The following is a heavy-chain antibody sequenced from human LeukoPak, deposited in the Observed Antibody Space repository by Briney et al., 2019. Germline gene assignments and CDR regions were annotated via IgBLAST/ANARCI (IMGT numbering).Heavy chain of an antibody. CDR1: GGTFRSYA. CDR3: ARRTTVVTADWFDP. Sequence: ASVKVSCQASGGTFRSYAISWVRQAPGQGLEWMGGIIPIFGTANYAQKFQGRVTITTDESTSTASMQLSSLRSEDTAVYYCARRTTVVTADWFDPWGQGTLVTVSS. J-gene: IGHJ5*02. CDR2: IIPIFGTA. V-gene: IGHV1-69*05. D-gene: IGHD4-23*01.